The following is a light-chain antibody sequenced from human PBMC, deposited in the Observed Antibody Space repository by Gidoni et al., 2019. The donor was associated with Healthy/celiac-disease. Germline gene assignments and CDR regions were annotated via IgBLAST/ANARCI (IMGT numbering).Light chain of an antibody. CDR1: QSISSY. CDR2: AAS. V-gene: IGKV1-39*01. CDR3: QQSYSTLFT. J-gene: IGKJ3*01. Sequence: DIQMTQSPSSLSAPVGDRVTITCRASQSISSYLNWYQQKPGKAPKLLIYAASSLQSGVPSRFSGSGSGTDFTLTISSLQPEDFATYYCQQSYSTLFTFXPXTKVXIK.